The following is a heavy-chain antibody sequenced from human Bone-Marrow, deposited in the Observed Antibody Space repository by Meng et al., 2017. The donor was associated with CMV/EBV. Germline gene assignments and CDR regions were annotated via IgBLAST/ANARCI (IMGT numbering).Heavy chain of an antibody. V-gene: IGHV3-30*02. CDR2: IRYDGSNK. D-gene: IGHD1-26*01. J-gene: IGHJ4*02. CDR1: GFTFSSYG. CDR3: AKAEEGELIN. Sequence: GESLKISCAASGFTFSSYGMHWVRQAPGKGLEWVAFIRYDGSNKYYADSVKGRFTISRDNSKNTLYLQMNSLRAEDTAVYYCAKAEEGELINWGQGTLVTVSS.